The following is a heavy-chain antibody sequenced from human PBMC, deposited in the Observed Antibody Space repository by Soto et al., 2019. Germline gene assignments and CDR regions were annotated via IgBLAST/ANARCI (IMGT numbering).Heavy chain of an antibody. CDR3: ARGGLYSSSWYLTYYYYGMDV. Sequence: GASVKVSCKASGYTFTSYGISWLRQSPGQGLEWMGWISAYNGNTNYAQKLQGRVTMTTDTSTSTAYMELRSLRSDDTAVYYCARGGLYSSSWYLTYYYYGMDVWGQGTTVTVSS. CDR1: GYTFTSYG. J-gene: IGHJ6*02. V-gene: IGHV1-18*04. D-gene: IGHD6-13*01. CDR2: ISAYNGNT.